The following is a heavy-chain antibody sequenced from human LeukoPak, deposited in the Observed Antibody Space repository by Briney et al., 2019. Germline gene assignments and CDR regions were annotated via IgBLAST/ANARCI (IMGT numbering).Heavy chain of an antibody. CDR2: VYSDDTT. D-gene: IGHD1-26*01. CDR3: ARGGGYYAIDY. CDR1: GFTVNNNY. J-gene: IGHJ4*02. V-gene: IGHV3-53*01. Sequence: GGSRRLSWAASGFTVNNNYMNWVRQAPGKGLEWVSVVYSDDTTYYADSVKGRFTISRDNSKDTLYLQMNNLRAEDTAVYYCARGGGYYAIDYWGQGTLVTVSS.